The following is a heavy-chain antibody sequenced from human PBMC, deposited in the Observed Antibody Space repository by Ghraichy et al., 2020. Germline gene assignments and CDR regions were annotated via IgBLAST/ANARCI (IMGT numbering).Heavy chain of an antibody. CDR1: GGTFSSYA. V-gene: IGHV1-69*06. CDR2: IIPIFGTA. Sequence: SVKVSCKASGGTFSSYAISWVRQAPGQGLEWMGGIIPIFGTANYAQKFQGRVTITADKSTSTAYMGLSSLRSEDTAVYYCASATTVVTPWDYWGQGTLVTVSS. J-gene: IGHJ4*02. D-gene: IGHD4-23*01. CDR3: ASATTVVTPWDY.